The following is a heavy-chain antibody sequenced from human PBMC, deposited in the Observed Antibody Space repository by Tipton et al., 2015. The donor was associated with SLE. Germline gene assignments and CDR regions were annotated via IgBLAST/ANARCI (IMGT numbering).Heavy chain of an antibody. D-gene: IGHD3-16*01. V-gene: IGHV4-59*01. Sequence: TLSLTCTVSGGSMNDYYWSWFRQPPGKGLGWIGYIYYTGSSNHNPSLQGRVTMSVDTSKNQFSLSVNSVTAADTAVYYCARSMLTTKRVFDYWSQGTLVTVSS. CDR3: ARSMLTTKRVFDY. J-gene: IGHJ4*02. CDR1: GGSMNDYY. CDR2: IYYTGSS.